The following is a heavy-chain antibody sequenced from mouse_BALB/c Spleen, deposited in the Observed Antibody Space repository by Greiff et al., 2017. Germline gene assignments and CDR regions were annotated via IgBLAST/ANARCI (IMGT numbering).Heavy chain of an antibody. CDR2: IDPANGNT. CDR1: GFNIKDTY. V-gene: IGHV14-3*02. CDR3: ARYEITTPWFAY. D-gene: IGHD2-4*01. Sequence: EVQLQQSGAELVKPGASVKLSCTASGFNIKDTYMHWVKQRPEQGLEWIGRIDPANGNTKYDPKFQGKATITADTSSNTAYLQLSSLTSEDTAVYYCARYEITTPWFAYWGQGTLVTVSA. J-gene: IGHJ3*01.